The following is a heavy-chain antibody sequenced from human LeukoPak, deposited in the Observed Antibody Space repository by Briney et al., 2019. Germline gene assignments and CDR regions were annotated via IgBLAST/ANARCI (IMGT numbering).Heavy chain of an antibody. CDR3: AARGYYDSSGQTWDAFDI. D-gene: IGHD3-22*01. CDR1: GYTFTSYY. Sequence: ASVKVSCKASGYTFTSYYMHWVRQAPGQGLEWMGWINPNSGGTNYAQKFQGRVTMTRDTSISTAYMELSRLRSDDTAVYYCAARGYYDSSGQTWDAFDIWGQGTMVTVSS. J-gene: IGHJ3*02. V-gene: IGHV1-2*02. CDR2: INPNSGGT.